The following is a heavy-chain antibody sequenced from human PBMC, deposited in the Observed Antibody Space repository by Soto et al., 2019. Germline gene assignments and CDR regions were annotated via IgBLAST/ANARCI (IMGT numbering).Heavy chain of an antibody. Sequence: SETLSLTCTVSGGSISSYYWSWIRQPPGKGLEWIGYIYHSGSTNYNPSLKSRVTISVDTSKNQFSLKLSFVTAADTAVYYCARVHGYSSSWSNYHYYGMDVWGQGTTLTVSS. D-gene: IGHD6-13*01. CDR3: ARVHGYSSSWSNYHYYGMDV. V-gene: IGHV4-59*01. J-gene: IGHJ6*02. CDR1: GGSISSYY. CDR2: IYHSGST.